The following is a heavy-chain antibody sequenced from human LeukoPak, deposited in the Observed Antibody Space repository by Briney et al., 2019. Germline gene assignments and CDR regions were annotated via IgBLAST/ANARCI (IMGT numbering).Heavy chain of an antibody. CDR1: GGSISSYS. CDR3: ARVISSSSGQWFDP. J-gene: IGHJ5*02. D-gene: IGHD6-6*01. V-gene: IGHV4-59*01. Sequence: PSETLSLTCTVSGGSISSYSWNWIRQPPGKGLEWIGYIYYSGSANYNPSLKSRVTISLDTFKNQFSLRLTSVTAAYTAVYYCARVISSSSGQWFDPWGQGTLVTVSS. CDR2: IYYSGSA.